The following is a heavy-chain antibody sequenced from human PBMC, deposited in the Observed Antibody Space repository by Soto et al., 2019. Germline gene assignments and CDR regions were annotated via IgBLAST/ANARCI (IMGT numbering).Heavy chain of an antibody. CDR3: ARGGPGTTAWFAP. CDR2: IYYSGST. CDR1: GGSISSGDYY. D-gene: IGHD4-17*01. J-gene: IGHJ5*01. V-gene: IGHV4-30-4*01. Sequence: QVQLQESGPGLVKPSQTLSLTCTVSGGSISSGDYYWSWIRQPPGKGLEWIGYIYYSGSTYYNPSLRRPVTKSVDTPNNQFSRKLSPVTAAHPAVYDRARGGPGTTAWFAPWGQGTLVTGSS.